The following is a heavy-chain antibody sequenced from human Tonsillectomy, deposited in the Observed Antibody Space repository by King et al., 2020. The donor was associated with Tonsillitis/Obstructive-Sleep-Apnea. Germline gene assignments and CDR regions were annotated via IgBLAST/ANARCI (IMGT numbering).Heavy chain of an antibody. V-gene: IGHV1-46*01. Sequence: VQLVQSGAEVKKPGASVKVSCKASGYTFTSYYMHWVRQAPGQGLEWMGIINPSGGSTSYAQKFQGRVTMTRDTSTSTVYMELSSLRSEDTAVYYCARDMSDQIEYSSSLASSDYWGQGTLVTVSS. CDR3: ARDMSDQIEYSSSLASSDY. J-gene: IGHJ4*02. CDR1: GYTFTSYY. D-gene: IGHD6-6*01. CDR2: INPSGGST.